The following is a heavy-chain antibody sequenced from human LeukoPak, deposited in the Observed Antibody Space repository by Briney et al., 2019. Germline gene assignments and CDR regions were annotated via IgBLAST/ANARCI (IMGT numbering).Heavy chain of an antibody. J-gene: IGHJ3*02. CDR1: GFTFSSYS. D-gene: IGHD5-12*01. V-gene: IGHV3-21*01. CDR3: AKNVGVATIRDAFDI. CDR2: ISSSSSYI. Sequence: GGSLRLSCAASGFTFSSYSMNWVRQAPGKGLEWVSSISSSSSYIYYADSVKGRFTISRDNAKNSLYLQMNSLRAEDTAVYYCAKNVGVATIRDAFDIWGQGTMVTVSS.